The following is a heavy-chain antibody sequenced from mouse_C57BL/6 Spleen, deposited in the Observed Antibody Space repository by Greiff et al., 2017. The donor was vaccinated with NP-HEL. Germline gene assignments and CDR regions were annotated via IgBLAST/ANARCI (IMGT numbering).Heavy chain of an antibody. CDR1: GFNIKDDY. CDR3: TTVGYYGSPYYFDY. CDR2: IDPENGDT. V-gene: IGHV14-4*01. J-gene: IGHJ2*01. D-gene: IGHD1-1*01. Sequence: EVQLQESGAELVRPGASVKLSCTASGFNIKDDYMHWVKQRPEQGLEWIGWIDPENGDTEYASKFQGKATITADTSSNTAYLQLSSLTSEDTAVYYCTTVGYYGSPYYFDYWGQGTTHTVSS.